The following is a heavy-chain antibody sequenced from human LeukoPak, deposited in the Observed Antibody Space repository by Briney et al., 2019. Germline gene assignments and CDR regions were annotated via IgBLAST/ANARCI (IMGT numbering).Heavy chain of an antibody. D-gene: IGHD6-19*01. J-gene: IGHJ6*03. V-gene: IGHV3-43*01. CDR2: ISWNGVTT. CDR3: ARNVAGAYYYYYMDV. Sequence: GGSLRLSCAASGFSFRGYTMHWVRQVPGRGLEWVSLISWNGVTTYYRDSVKGRFTISRDNAKNSLYLQMNSLRAEDTALYYCARNVAGAYYYYYMDVWAKGTTVTVSS. CDR1: GFSFRGYT.